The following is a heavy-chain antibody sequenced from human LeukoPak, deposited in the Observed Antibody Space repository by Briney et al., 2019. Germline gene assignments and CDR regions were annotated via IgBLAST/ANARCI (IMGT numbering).Heavy chain of an antibody. CDR1: GFTFSSYD. V-gene: IGHV3-13*01. D-gene: IGHD4-11*01. J-gene: IGHJ6*02. CDR2: IGTAGDT. CDR3: ARGLQYDYYYYGMDV. Sequence: PGGSLRLSCAASGFTFSSYDMHWVRHATGKGLEWVSAIGTAGDTYYPGSVKGRFTISRENAKNSLYLQMNSLRAGDTAVYYCARGLQYDYYYYGMDVWGQGTTVTVSS.